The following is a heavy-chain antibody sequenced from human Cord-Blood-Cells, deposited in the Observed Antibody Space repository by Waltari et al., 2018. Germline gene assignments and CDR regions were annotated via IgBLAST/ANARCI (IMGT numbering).Heavy chain of an antibody. Sequence: QVQLQESGPGLVKPSETLSLTCAVSGYSISSGYYWGWIRQPPGKGLEWIGSIYHSGSTYYNPSLKSRVTISVATSKNQFSLKLSSVTAADTAVYYCARGRRYNWNYFDYWGQGTLVTVSS. CDR1: GYSISSGYY. V-gene: IGHV4-38-2*01. CDR3: ARGRRYNWNYFDY. J-gene: IGHJ4*02. D-gene: IGHD1-20*01. CDR2: IYHSGST.